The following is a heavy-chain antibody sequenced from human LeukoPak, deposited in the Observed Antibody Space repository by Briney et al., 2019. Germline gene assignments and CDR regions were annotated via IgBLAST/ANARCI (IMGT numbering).Heavy chain of an antibody. Sequence: GGSLRLACAASGFTVSSYWMSWVRQAPGKGLEWVANIKEDGSEKYYVDSVKGRFTISRDNAKNSLYLQMNSLRAEDTAVYYCARRRCSGGSCYSDFDYWGQGTLVTVSS. CDR3: ARRRCSGGSCYSDFDY. J-gene: IGHJ4*02. CDR1: GFTVSSYW. D-gene: IGHD2-15*01. CDR2: IKEDGSEK. V-gene: IGHV3-7*03.